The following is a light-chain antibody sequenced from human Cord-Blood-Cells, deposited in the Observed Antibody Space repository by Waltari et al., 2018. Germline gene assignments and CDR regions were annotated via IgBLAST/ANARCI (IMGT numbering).Light chain of an antibody. V-gene: IGKV3-15*01. CDR2: GAS. Sequence: EIVMTQSPATLSVSPGERATLSCGASQSVSSNLAWYQQKPGQAPSLLISGASTRATGIPARFSGSGSGREFTLTISSLQSEDFAVYYCQQYNNWPPYSFGQGTKLEIK. CDR1: QSVSSN. CDR3: QQYNNWPPYS. J-gene: IGKJ2*03.